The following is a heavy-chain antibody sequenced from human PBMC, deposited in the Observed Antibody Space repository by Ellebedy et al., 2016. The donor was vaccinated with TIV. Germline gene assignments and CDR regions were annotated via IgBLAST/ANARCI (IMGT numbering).Heavy chain of an antibody. CDR2: MSGHGYVI. Sequence: PGGSLRLSCAASGFTFRNHAMNWVRQAPGKGLEWVSEMSGHGYVIKYADSAKGRFTISRDNSKSTLYLQMSSLRTEDTAVYYCAKAGYGSGNYYTQNFDSWGQGTLVTVSS. J-gene: IGHJ4*02. CDR1: GFTFRNHA. D-gene: IGHD3-10*01. V-gene: IGHV3-23*01. CDR3: AKAGYGSGNYYTQNFDS.